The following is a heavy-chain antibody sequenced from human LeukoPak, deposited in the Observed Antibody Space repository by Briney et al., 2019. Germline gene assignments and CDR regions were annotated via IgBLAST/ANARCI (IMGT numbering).Heavy chain of an antibody. CDR1: GGSFSGYY. J-gene: IGHJ6*02. CDR2: INHSGST. CDR3: ARLPFDYYYYGMDV. V-gene: IGHV4-34*01. Sequence: SETLSLTCAVYGGSFSGYYWSWIRQPPGKGLEWIGEINHSGSTNYNPSLKSRVTISVDTSKNQFSLKLSSVTAADTAVYYCARLPFDYYYYGMDVWGQGTTVTVSS.